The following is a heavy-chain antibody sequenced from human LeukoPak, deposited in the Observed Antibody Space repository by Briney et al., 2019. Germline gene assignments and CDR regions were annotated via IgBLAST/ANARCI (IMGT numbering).Heavy chain of an antibody. CDR1: GFTFSSYA. CDR2: ISGNGDIT. CDR3: AKDLRGTLSSRGPFEY. V-gene: IGHV3-23*01. D-gene: IGHD1-1*01. J-gene: IGHJ4*02. Sequence: PGGSLRLSCAASGFTFSSYAMSRVRQAPEKGLEWVSAISGNGDITYYADTVKGRFSGSRDNSKNTLYLQQNSLRAEDTAVYYCAKDLRGTLSSRGPFEYWGQGTLVTVSS.